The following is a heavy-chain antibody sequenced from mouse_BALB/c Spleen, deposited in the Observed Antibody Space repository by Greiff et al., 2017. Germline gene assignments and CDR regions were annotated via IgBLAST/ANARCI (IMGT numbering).Heavy chain of an antibody. CDR1: GFTFSSYA. V-gene: IGHV5-9-4*01. CDR2: ISSGGSYT. D-gene: IGHD2-10*02. J-gene: IGHJ4*01. CDR3: AREYGNCAMDY. Sequence: EVKLVESGGGLVKPGGSLKLSCAASGFTFSSYAMSWVRQSPEKRLEWVAEISSGGSYTYYPDTVTGRFTISRDNAKNTLYLEMSSLRSEDTAMYYCAREYGNCAMDYWGQGTSVTVSS.